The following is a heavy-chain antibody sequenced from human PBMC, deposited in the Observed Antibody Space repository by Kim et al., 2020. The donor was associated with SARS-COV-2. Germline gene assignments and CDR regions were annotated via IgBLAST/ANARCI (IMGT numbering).Heavy chain of an antibody. CDR2: ISAYNGNT. CDR3: AREKAPVWLGDAFDI. Sequence: ASVKVSCKASGYTFTRYGISWVRQAPGQGLEWMGWISAYNGNTNYAQKLQGRVTMTTDTSTSTAYMELRSLRSDDTAVYYCAREKAPVWLGDAFDIWGQGTMVTVSS. J-gene: IGHJ3*02. V-gene: IGHV1-18*01. D-gene: IGHD6-19*01. CDR1: GYTFTRYG.